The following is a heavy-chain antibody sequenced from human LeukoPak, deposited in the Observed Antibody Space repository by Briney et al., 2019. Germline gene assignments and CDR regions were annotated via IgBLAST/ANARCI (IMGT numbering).Heavy chain of an antibody. J-gene: IGHJ6*03. Sequence: SETLSLTCNVSGGSISSGSYCWSWIRQPPGKGLEWIGYIHYSGSTNYNPSLKSRVTISVDTSKNQFSLKLSSVTAADTAVYYCARTTEGGYTYGYFYYYYMDVWGKGTTVTISS. V-gene: IGHV4-61*01. CDR1: GGSISSGSYC. CDR2: IHYSGST. D-gene: IGHD5-18*01. CDR3: ARTTEGGYTYGYFYYYYMDV.